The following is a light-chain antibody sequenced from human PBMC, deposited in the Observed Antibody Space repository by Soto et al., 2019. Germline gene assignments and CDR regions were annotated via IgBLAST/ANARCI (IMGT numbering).Light chain of an antibody. J-gene: IGKJ3*01. CDR2: GAS. Sequence: DIPMTQCPSSLSASVGDRVTITCRTSQSISNYLNWYQQKPGKAPKLLIYGASSLQSGVPPRFSGSGSGTDFTLTISSLQPEDFATYYCQQSYSTPFTFGPGTKVDIK. CDR3: QQSYSTPFT. V-gene: IGKV1-39*01. CDR1: QSISNY.